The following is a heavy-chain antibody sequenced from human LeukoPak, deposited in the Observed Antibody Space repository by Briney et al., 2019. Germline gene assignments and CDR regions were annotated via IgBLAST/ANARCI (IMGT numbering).Heavy chain of an antibody. Sequence: PSETLSLTCTVFGGSISSYYWSWIRQPPGKGLEWIGYIYYSGRTDYNPSLKSRVTILVDTSKKQFSLKLSSVTAADTAVYYCARGARGYFDYWGQGTLVTVSS. D-gene: IGHD3-16*01. CDR1: GGSISSYY. CDR2: IYYSGRT. V-gene: IGHV4-59*01. J-gene: IGHJ4*02. CDR3: ARGARGYFDY.